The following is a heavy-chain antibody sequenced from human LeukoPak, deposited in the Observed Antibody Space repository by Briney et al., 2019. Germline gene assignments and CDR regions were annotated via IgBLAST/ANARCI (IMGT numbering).Heavy chain of an antibody. Sequence: PSETLSLTCAVYGASSRNYYWAWIRQAPGKGLEWIGEIDHTGKTNYKPSLEGRITISLDLSKNQFSLKLASVTAADTAVYYCARSGTYQYSSTSDFWGQGTLVTISS. D-gene: IGHD3-10*01. CDR3: ARSGTYQYSSTSDF. V-gene: IGHV4-34*01. CDR2: IDHTGKT. J-gene: IGHJ4*02. CDR1: GASSRNYY.